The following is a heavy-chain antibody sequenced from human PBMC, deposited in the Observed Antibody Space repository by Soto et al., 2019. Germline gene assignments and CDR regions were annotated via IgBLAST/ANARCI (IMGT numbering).Heavy chain of an antibody. CDR3: VRDLDGSVSNYPDY. CDR2: NSVDNGKT. Sequence: ASVKVSCKASGYMYFNYGICWVRQAPGQGLEWMGGNSVDNGKTNYAQNLQGRVTMTTDTSTSTAYMELRGMRSDDTAVYYCVRDLDGSVSNYPDYSG. D-gene: IGHD3-10*01. V-gene: IGHV1-18*01. CDR1: GYMYFNYG. J-gene: IGHJ4*01.